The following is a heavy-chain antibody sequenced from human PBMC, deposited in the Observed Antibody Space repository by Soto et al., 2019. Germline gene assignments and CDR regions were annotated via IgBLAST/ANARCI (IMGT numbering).Heavy chain of an antibody. CDR1: GFTFSSYA. CDR3: AKERDDILYGNDY. V-gene: IGHV3-23*01. D-gene: IGHD3-9*01. J-gene: IGHJ4*02. Sequence: EVQLLESGGGLVQPGGSLRLSCAASGFTFSSYAMSWVRQAPGKGLEWVSAISGSGGSTYYADSVKGRFTISRDNSKNKLYLQINSLKATDMDLYDCAKERDDILYGNDYWGQGTLVTVSS. CDR2: ISGSGGST.